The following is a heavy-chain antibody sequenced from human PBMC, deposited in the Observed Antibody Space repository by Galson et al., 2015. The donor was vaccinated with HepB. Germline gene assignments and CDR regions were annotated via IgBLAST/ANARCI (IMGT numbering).Heavy chain of an antibody. CDR1: GYTFKSYH. V-gene: IGHV1-46*02. CDR2: VFGPSGDT. Sequence: SVKVSCKASGYTFKSYHIHWVRQAPGQGLEWMGIVFGPSGDTKYAQNFPGRVTMTRDTATSTVYMELSSLRSADTAVYYCARESPGRTAFDMWGQGTIVTVSS. D-gene: IGHD1-26*01. J-gene: IGHJ3*02. CDR3: ARESPGRTAFDM.